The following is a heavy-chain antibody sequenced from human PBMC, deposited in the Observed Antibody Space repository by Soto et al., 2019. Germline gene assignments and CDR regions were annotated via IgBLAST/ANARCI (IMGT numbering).Heavy chain of an antibody. CDR3: ARVSAVSAEYYFDY. V-gene: IGHV4-30-4*01. CDR2: ILHNGNA. D-gene: IGHD6-19*01. J-gene: IGHJ4*02. Sequence: QVQLRESGPGLMRPSQTLSLTCTVSGASATSTGYYWTWIRQSPGKGLEWLGYILHNGNADYSPSLETRLSISLDSSKNQFSLKVNSVSAADTAIYFCARVSAVSAEYYFDYWGQGALVTVSS. CDR1: GASATSTGYY.